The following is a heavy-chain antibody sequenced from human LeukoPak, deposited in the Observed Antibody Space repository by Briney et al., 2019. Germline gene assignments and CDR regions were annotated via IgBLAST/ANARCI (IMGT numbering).Heavy chain of an antibody. CDR2: ISSSSTYI. V-gene: IGHV3-21*01. J-gene: IGHJ4*02. CDR3: TRDRTFDY. CDR1: GFTFSSYR. Sequence: GGSLRLSCAASGFTFSSYRMNWGRQAPGKGLEWVSSISSSSTYIYYADSVKGRFTISRDNAKNSLYLQMNSLRAEDTAVYYCTRDRTFDYWGQGTLVTVSS.